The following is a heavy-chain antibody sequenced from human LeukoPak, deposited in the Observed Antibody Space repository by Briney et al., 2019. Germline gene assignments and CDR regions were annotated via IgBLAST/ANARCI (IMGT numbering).Heavy chain of an antibody. J-gene: IGHJ4*02. CDR2: ISGSGGST. V-gene: IGHV3-23*01. D-gene: IGHD6-19*01. Sequence: GGALRLSCSASVFTFSSYPMSRGRQAPGKVVERVSAISGSGGSTYYADSVKGGFTIPRDNSKTTRYQQMNSLRAEDTAVYYCAKGIRQWLAYFDYWGQGTLVTVSS. CDR3: AKGIRQWLAYFDY. CDR1: VFTFSSYP.